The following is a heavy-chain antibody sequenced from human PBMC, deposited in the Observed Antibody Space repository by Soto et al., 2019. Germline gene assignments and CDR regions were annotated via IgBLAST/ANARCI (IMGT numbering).Heavy chain of an antibody. D-gene: IGHD6-13*01. V-gene: IGHV3-23*01. CDR2: ISGSGGST. Sequence: EVQLLESGGGLVQPGGSLRLSCAASASGFTFSSYVMSWVRQAPGKGLEWVSAISGSGGSTYYADSVKGRFTISRDNSKNTLYLQMNSLRAEDTAVYYCATTAAGFDYWGQGTTVTVSS. J-gene: IGHJ4*03. CDR1: GFTFSSYV. CDR3: ATTAAGFDY.